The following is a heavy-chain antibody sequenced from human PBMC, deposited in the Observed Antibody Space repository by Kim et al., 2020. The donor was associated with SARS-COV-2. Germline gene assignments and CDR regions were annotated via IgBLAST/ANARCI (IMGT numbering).Heavy chain of an antibody. V-gene: IGHV3-30-3*01. J-gene: IGHJ4*02. CDR2: ISYDGSNK. CDR1: GFTFSSYA. Sequence: GGSLRLSCAASGFTFSSYAMHWVRQAPGKGLEWVAVISYDGSNKYYADSVKGRFTISRDNSKNTLYLQMNSLRAEDTAVYYCARDRETIVGATDHFDYWGQGTLVTVSS. D-gene: IGHD1-26*01. CDR3: ARDRETIVGATDHFDY.